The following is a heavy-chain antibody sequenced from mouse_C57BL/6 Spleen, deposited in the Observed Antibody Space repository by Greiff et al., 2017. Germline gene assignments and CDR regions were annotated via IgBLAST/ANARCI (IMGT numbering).Heavy chain of an antibody. CDR1: GFTFSSYG. D-gene: IGHD2-3*01. Sequence: EVQGVESGGDLVKPGGSLKLSCAASGFTFSSYGMSWVRQTPDKRLEWVATISSGGSYTYYPDSVKGRFTISRDNAKNTLYLQMSSLKSEDTAMYYCARHPSYDGYWYFDVWGTGTTVTVSS. V-gene: IGHV5-6*01. J-gene: IGHJ1*03. CDR3: ARHPSYDGYWYFDV. CDR2: ISSGGSYT.